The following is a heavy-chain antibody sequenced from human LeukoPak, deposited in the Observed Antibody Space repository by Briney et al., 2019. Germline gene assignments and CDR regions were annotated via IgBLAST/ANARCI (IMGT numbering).Heavy chain of an antibody. D-gene: IGHD6-13*01. CDR3: ARAVSSSWYYYYYYMDV. J-gene: IGHJ6*03. CDR2: INTNTGNP. V-gene: IGHV7-4-1*02. CDR1: GYTFTSYA. Sequence: ASVKVSCKACGYTFTSYAMNWVRQAPGKGLEWMGWINTNTGNPTYAHGFTGRFVFSLDTSVSTAYLQISSLKAEDTAVYDCARAVSSSWYYYYYYMDVWGKGTTVTVSS.